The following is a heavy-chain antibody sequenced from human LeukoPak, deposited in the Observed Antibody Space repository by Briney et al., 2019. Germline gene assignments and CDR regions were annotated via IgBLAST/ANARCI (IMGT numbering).Heavy chain of an antibody. Sequence: ASVKVSYKVPGYTLTELSMHWVRQAPGKGLEWMGGFDPEDGETIYAQKFQGRVTMTEDTSTDTAYMELSSLRSEDTAVYYCATGRSGSYLDYFDYWGQGTLVTVSS. J-gene: IGHJ4*02. V-gene: IGHV1-24*01. CDR1: GYTLTELS. D-gene: IGHD1-26*01. CDR2: FDPEDGET. CDR3: ATGRSGSYLDYFDY.